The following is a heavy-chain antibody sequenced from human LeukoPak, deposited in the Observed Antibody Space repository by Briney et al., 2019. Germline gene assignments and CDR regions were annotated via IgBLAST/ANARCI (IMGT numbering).Heavy chain of an antibody. Sequence: ASVKVSCKASGYTFTSYAMNWVRQAPGQGLEWMGWINTNTGNPTYAQGFTGRFVFSLDTSVSTAYLQISSLKAEDTAVYYCAFRDRSWLAAGRYYFDYWGQGTLVTVSS. D-gene: IGHD6-13*01. CDR2: INTNTGNP. J-gene: IGHJ4*02. CDR1: GYTFTSYA. CDR3: AFRDRSWLAAGRYYFDY. V-gene: IGHV7-4-1*02.